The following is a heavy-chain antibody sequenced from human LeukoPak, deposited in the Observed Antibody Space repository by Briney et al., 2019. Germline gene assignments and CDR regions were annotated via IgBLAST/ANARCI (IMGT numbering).Heavy chain of an antibody. Sequence: PRRSLRLSCAASGFTFSDYYMSWIRQAPGKGLEWVSYISSSGSTINYADSVKGRFTISRDNAKNSLYLQMNSLRAEDTAVYYCARDKSAAGTLLYYYGMDVWGQGTTVTVSS. CDR3: ARDKSAAGTLLYYYGMDV. J-gene: IGHJ6*02. CDR2: ISSSGSTI. V-gene: IGHV3-11*01. D-gene: IGHD6-13*01. CDR1: GFTFSDYY.